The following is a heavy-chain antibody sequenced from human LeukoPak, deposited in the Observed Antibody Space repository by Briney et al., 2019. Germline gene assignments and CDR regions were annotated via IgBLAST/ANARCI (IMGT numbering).Heavy chain of an antibody. J-gene: IGHJ4*02. CDR3: AREWGLESSGFYYAY. Sequence: SVKVSCKASGGTFSRFTISWVRQAPGQGFEWMGGVTPMFGTANFAQRFQGRVSITADESTSTAFMELSSLRFEDTAVYYCAREWGLESSGFYYAYWGQGTLVTVSS. CDR2: VTPMFGTA. V-gene: IGHV1-69*13. D-gene: IGHD3-22*01. CDR1: GGTFSRFT.